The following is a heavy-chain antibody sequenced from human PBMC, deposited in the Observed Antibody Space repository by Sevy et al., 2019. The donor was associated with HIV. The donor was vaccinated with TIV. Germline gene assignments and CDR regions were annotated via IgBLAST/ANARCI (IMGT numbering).Heavy chain of an antibody. CDR1: GDTFGNYA. D-gene: IGHD5-12*01. CDR2: IIPVFGSA. V-gene: IGHV1-69*13. J-gene: IGHJ6*02. CDR3: ARSNPDGYNYSYYYGMDV. Sequence: ASVKVSCKASGDTFGNYAIAWVRQAPGQGLEWMGGIIPVFGSANSAQKFQDRVTLTADVSTSTAYMELRSLTSEDTAVYYGARSNPDGYNYSYYYGMDVWGQGTTVTVSS.